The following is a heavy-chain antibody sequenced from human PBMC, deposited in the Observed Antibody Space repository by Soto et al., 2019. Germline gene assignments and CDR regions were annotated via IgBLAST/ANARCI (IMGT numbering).Heavy chain of an antibody. D-gene: IGHD3-3*01. CDR1: GGSISSGGYS. J-gene: IGHJ4*02. CDR3: ARVSITIFGSFDY. Sequence: TSETLSLTCAVSGGSISSGGYSWSWIRQPPGKGLEWIGYIYYSGSTNYNPSLKSRVTISVDTSKNQFSLKLSSVTAADTAVYYCARVSITIFGSFDYWGQGTLVTVPQ. CDR2: IYYSGST. V-gene: IGHV4-61*08.